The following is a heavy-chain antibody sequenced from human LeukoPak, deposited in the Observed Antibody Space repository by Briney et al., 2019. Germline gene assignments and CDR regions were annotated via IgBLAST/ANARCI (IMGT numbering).Heavy chain of an antibody. D-gene: IGHD3-16*02. Sequence: SSETLSLTCTVSGGSISSYYWSWIRQPPGKGLEWIGYIYYSWSTNYNPSLKSRVHISVEPSKNQFSLKMSSVTAAETAVYYCARDRGYYDYVWGSYRPDAFDIWGQGTMVTVSS. CDR1: GGSISSYY. CDR3: ARDRGYYDYVWGSYRPDAFDI. J-gene: IGHJ3*02. V-gene: IGHV4-59*01. CDR2: IYYSWST.